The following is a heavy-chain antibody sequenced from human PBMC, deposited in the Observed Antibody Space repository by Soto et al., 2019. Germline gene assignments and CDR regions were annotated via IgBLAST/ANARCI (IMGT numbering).Heavy chain of an antibody. CDR3: ARDRSSTGPFDY. Sequence: GASVKVSCKASGGTFSSYAISWVRQAPGQGLEWMGGIIPIFGTANYAQKFQGRVTITADESTSTAYMELSSLRSEDTAVYYCARDRSSTGPFDYWGQGTLVTVSS. CDR2: IIPIFGTA. V-gene: IGHV1-69*13. CDR1: GGTFSSYA. D-gene: IGHD3-9*01. J-gene: IGHJ4*02.